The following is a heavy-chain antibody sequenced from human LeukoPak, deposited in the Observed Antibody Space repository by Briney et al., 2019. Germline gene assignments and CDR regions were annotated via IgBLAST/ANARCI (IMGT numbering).Heavy chain of an antibody. CDR1: GYTFTSYG. V-gene: IGHV1-18*01. Sequence: GASVKVSCKASGYTFTSYGITRVRQAPGQGLEWMGWISAYNGNTKYAQKLQGRATMTTDTSTSTAYLDLRSLRSDDTAVYYCARDGPYCSSTSCYPDYWGQGTLVTVSS. CDR2: ISAYNGNT. D-gene: IGHD2-2*01. CDR3: ARDGPYCSSTSCYPDY. J-gene: IGHJ4*02.